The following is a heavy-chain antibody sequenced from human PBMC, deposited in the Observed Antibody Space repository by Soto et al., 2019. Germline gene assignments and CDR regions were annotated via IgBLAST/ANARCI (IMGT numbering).Heavy chain of an antibody. CDR2: ILYDGSDK. Sequence: PGGSLRLSCAASGSTFSSYGMHWVRQAPGKGLEWVAMILYDGSDKYYVDSVKGRFTISRDNAKDSVYLQMNSLKAEDTAMYYCARGGYDYSNPFDYWGQGTLVTVSS. CDR3: ARGGYDYSNPFDY. D-gene: IGHD4-4*01. CDR1: GSTFSSYG. V-gene: IGHV3-33*05. J-gene: IGHJ4*02.